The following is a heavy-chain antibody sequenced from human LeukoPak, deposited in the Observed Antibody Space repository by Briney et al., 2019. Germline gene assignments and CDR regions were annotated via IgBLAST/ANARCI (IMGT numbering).Heavy chain of an antibody. D-gene: IGHD3-22*01. J-gene: IGHJ6*03. CDR1: GGSISSGGYY. V-gene: IGHV4-31*03. CDR2: IYYSGST. CDR3: ASGNYYDSSGYRVGPDYYYYYYMDV. Sequence: SETLSLTCTVSGGSISSGGYYWSWIRQHPGKGLEWVGYIYYSGSTYYNPSLKSRVTISVDTSKKQFSLKLSSVTAADTAVYYCASGNYYDSSGYRVGPDYYYYYYMDVWGKGTTVTVPS.